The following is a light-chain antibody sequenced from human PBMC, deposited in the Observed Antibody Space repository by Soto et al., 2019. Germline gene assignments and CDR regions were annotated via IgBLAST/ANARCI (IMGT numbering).Light chain of an antibody. CDR1: QGISNN. CDR3: QQLHDYPLT. V-gene: IGKV1-9*01. J-gene: IGKJ4*01. Sequence: DIQLTQSPSFLSASVGDRVTITCRASQGISNNLAWYQHKPGKAPNLLIYDVSTLQSGVPSRFSGSGFGTEFTLTISSLQHEDFATYYCQQLHDYPLTFGGGTKVEI. CDR2: DVS.